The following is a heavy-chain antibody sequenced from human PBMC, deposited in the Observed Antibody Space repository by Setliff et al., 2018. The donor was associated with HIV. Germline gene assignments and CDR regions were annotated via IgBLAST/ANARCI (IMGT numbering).Heavy chain of an antibody. J-gene: IGHJ4*02. CDR1: GPSVSSSDYY. V-gene: IGHV4-39*01. D-gene: IGHD3-3*01. CDR3: ESPSGGIGGGSIFDS. CDR2: IHHSGST. Sequence: KPSETLSLTCTVSGPSVSSSDYYWGWVRQPPGKGLEWIAIIHHSGSTWYNPSLKSQVTISADMSKNQSFLKLLSMTAAATAVYYCESPSGGIGGGSIFDSWGQGTLVTVSS.